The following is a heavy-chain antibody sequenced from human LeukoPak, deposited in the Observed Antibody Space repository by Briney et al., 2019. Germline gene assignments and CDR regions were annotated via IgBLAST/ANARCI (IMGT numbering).Heavy chain of an antibody. Sequence: SETLSLTCAVYGGSFGGYYWSWIRQPPGKGLEWIGEINHSGSTNYNPSLKSRVTISVDTSKNQFSLKLSSVTAADTAVYYCARGCDYYDSSGTLFDYWGQGTLVTVSS. CDR1: GGSFGGYY. J-gene: IGHJ4*02. V-gene: IGHV4-34*01. D-gene: IGHD3-22*01. CDR3: ARGCDYYDSSGTLFDY. CDR2: INHSGST.